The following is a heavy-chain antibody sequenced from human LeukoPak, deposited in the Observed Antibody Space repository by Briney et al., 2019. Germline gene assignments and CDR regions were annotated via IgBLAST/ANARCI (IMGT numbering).Heavy chain of an antibody. V-gene: IGHV4-59*08. CDR1: GGSISSYY. J-gene: IGHJ2*01. Sequence: ASETLSLTCTVSGGSISSYYWSWIRQPPGKGLEWTGYIYYSGSTNYNPSLKSRVTISVDTSKNQFSLKLSSVTAADTAVYYCARSLVTGLGWYFDLWGRGTLVTVSS. CDR3: ARSLVTGLGWYFDL. D-gene: IGHD2-21*02. CDR2: IYYSGST.